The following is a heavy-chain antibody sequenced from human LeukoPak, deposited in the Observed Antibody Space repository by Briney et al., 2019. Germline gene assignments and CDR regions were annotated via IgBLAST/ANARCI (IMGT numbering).Heavy chain of an antibody. Sequence: ASVKVSCTASGYTFTSYGISWVRQAPGQGLEWMGWISAYNGNTNYAQKLQGRVTMTTDTSTSTAYMELRSLRSDDTAVYYCARVADTMVRGVTYYYYYGMDVWGKGTTVTVSS. D-gene: IGHD3-10*01. CDR2: ISAYNGNT. CDR3: ARVADTMVRGVTYYYYYGMDV. J-gene: IGHJ6*04. CDR1: GYTFTSYG. V-gene: IGHV1-18*01.